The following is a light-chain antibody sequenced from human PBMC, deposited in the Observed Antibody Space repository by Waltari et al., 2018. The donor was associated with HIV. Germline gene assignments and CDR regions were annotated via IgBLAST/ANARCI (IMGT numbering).Light chain of an antibody. CDR2: DND. CDR3: GTWDSSLNAGV. CDR1: SSNLANTY. J-gene: IGLJ3*02. V-gene: IGLV1-51*01. Sequence: QSMLTQPPSVSAAPGQKVTISCSGSSSNLANTYVSWYPHLPGAAPKLVIYDNDNRPSGIPNRFSGSKSGASATLVITGLQTGDEGDYYCGTWDSSLNAGVFGGGTKLTVL.